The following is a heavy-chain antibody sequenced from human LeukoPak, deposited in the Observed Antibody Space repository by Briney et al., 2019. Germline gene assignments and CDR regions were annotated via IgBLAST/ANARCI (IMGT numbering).Heavy chain of an antibody. CDR3: AGRTGLVRGVHYMDV. CDR2: IYRCGGT. Sequence: GGSLRLSCAASGFTVGSNYMSWVRQAPGKGLEWVSVIYRCGGTYYADSVKGRFTVSRDNSKNTLYLLMNSLRAEDTAVYYCAGRTGLVRGVHYMDVWGKGTTVTVSS. V-gene: IGHV3-53*01. D-gene: IGHD3-10*01. CDR1: GFTVGSNY. J-gene: IGHJ6*03.